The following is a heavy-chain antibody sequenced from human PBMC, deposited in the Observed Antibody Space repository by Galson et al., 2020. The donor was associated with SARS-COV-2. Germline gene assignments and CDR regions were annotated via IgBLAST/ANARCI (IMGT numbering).Heavy chain of an antibody. J-gene: IGHJ4*02. CDR1: GFTFSSYG. Sequence: GESLKISCAASGFTFSSYGMHWVRQAPGKGLEWVAVISYDGSNKYYADSVKGRFTISRDNSKNTLYLQMNSLRAEDTAVYYCATTSDLAAAGYFDYWGQGTLVTVSS. CDR3: ATTSDLAAAGYFDY. D-gene: IGHD6-13*01. V-gene: IGHV3-30*03. CDR2: ISYDGSNK.